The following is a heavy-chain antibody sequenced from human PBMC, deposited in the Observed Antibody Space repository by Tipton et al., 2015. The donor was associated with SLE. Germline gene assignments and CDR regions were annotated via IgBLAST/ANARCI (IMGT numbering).Heavy chain of an antibody. CDR2: MFYSVSV. D-gene: IGHD7-27*01. CDR3: ARDITAPGDFFYFDQ. V-gene: IGHV4-59*11. CDR1: GDSISSHY. Sequence: TLSLTCTVFGDSISSHYWSWIRQSPGKGLEWIGNMFYSVSVTYNPSLKSRVTMSVDMSRNQFSLRLTSVTAADTAVYFCARDITAPGDFFYFDQWGQGTRVTVSS. J-gene: IGHJ4*02.